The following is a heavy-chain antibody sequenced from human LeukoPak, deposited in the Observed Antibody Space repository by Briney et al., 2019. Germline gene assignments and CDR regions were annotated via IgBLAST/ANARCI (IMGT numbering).Heavy chain of an antibody. Sequence: SGTLSLTCAVSGGSISSSNWWSWVRQPPGKGLEWIGEIYHSGSTNYNPSLKSRVTISVDKSKNQFSLKLSSVTAADTAVYYCARGVLLWFGELFYYYGMDVWGKGTTVTVSS. CDR2: IYHSGST. D-gene: IGHD3-10*01. CDR3: ARGVLLWFGELFYYYGMDV. V-gene: IGHV4-4*02. J-gene: IGHJ6*04. CDR1: GGSISSSNW.